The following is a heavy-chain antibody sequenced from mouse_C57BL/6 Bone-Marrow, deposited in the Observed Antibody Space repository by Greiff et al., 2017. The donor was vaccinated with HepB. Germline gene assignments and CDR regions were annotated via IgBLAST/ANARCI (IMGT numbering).Heavy chain of an antibody. CDR1: GYTFTSYG. CDR3: AREFYDYDTWFAY. D-gene: IGHD2-4*01. J-gene: IGHJ3*01. V-gene: IGHV1-81*01. Sequence: QVQLQQSGAELARPGASVKLSCKASGYTFTSYGISWVQQSTGQGLEWIGEIYPRSGNTYYNEKFKGKATLTADKSSSTAYMELRSLTSEDSAVYFCAREFYDYDTWFAYWGQGTLVTVSA. CDR2: IYPRSGNT.